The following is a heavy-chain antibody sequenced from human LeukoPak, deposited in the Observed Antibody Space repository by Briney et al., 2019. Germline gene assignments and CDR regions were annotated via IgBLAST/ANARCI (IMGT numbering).Heavy chain of an antibody. D-gene: IGHD4-17*01. CDR2: ISGSGGST. Sequence: GGSLRLSCAASGFTFSSYAMSWVRQAPGKGREWVSAISGSGGSTYYADSVKGRFTISRDNSKNTLYLQMNSLRAEDTAVYYCAKEVDYGDYVDYFDYWGQGTLVTVSS. CDR1: GFTFSSYA. J-gene: IGHJ4*02. CDR3: AKEVDYGDYVDYFDY. V-gene: IGHV3-23*01.